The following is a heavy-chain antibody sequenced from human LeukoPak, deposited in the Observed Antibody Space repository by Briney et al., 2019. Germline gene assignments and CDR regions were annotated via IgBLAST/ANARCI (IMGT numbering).Heavy chain of an antibody. CDR2: ITSRDGTT. D-gene: IGHD3-22*01. CDR3: ARDRPNYYGSDGHYYRRDGDH. V-gene: IGHV3-23*01. J-gene: IGHJ5*02. CDR1: GFTFSIYA. Sequence: HGGSLRLSCEASGFTFSIYAMSWVRQTPGKGLQWVSSITSRDGTTYYADSVKGRFTISRDNSENTLYLRMSSLRAEDTAIYYCARDRPNYYGSDGHYYRRDGDHWGQGTLVTVSS.